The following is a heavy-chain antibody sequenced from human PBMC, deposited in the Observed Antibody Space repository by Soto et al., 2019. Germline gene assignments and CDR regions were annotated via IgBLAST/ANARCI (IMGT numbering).Heavy chain of an antibody. D-gene: IGHD6-6*01. CDR3: AKDRTVAARNFDY. CDR2: ISTSIDAT. CDR1: GFAFSNYA. Sequence: LRLSCAASGFAFSNYAIHWVRQAPGKGLEWVSSISTSIDATYYADSVKGRFTISRDDPKNTLYLQMNSLRAEDSAVYYCAKDRTVAARNFDYWGQGTQVTVSS. J-gene: IGHJ4*02. V-gene: IGHV3-23*01.